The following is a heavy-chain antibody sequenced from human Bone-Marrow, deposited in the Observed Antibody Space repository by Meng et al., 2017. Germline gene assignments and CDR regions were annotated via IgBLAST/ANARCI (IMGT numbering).Heavy chain of an antibody. CDR3: AKYSYGLGDYLDY. D-gene: IGHD5-18*01. CDR1: GFTVSSNY. J-gene: IGHJ4*02. CDR2: IYSGGST. V-gene: IGHV3-53*01. Sequence: GESLKISCAASGFTVSSNYMSWVRQAPGKGLEWVSVIYSGGSTYYADSVKGRFTISRDNSKNTLYLQMNSLRAEDTALYYCAKYSYGLGDYLDYWGQGALVTVSS.